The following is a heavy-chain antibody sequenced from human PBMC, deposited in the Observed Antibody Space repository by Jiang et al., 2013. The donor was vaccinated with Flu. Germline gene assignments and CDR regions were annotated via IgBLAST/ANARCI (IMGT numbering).Heavy chain of an antibody. CDR2: MNPNSGDT. CDR1: AYTFTSYE. V-gene: IGHV1-8*01. CDR3: ARGLYWYGTRRDFDY. Sequence: GAEVKKPGASVTVSCKGSAYTFTSYEINWVRQAAGQGLEWMGWMNPNSGDTGYAQKFQGRVTMTRNTSVNTAYMELSSLRSEDTAVYYCARGLYWYGTRRDFDYWGQGTLVTVSS. D-gene: IGHD6-13*01. J-gene: IGHJ4*02.